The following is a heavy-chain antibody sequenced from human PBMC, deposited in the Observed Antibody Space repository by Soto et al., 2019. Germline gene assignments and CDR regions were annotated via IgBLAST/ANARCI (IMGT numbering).Heavy chain of an antibody. Sequence: QVQLQQWGAGLLKPSETLSLTCAVYGGSFSGYYWSWIRQPPGKGLEWIGEINHSGSTNYNPSLKSRVTISVDTSKNQFSLKLSSVTAADTAVYYCAREMGHTSPTGDNWGQGTLVTVSS. V-gene: IGHV4-34*01. J-gene: IGHJ4*02. D-gene: IGHD2-2*01. CDR2: INHSGST. CDR1: GGSFSGYY. CDR3: AREMGHTSPTGDN.